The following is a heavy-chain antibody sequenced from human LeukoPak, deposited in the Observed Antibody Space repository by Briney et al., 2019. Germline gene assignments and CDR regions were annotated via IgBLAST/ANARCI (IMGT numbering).Heavy chain of an antibody. CDR2: IRYDGSNK. D-gene: IGHD3-22*01. CDR1: GFTFSSYG. V-gene: IGHV3-30*02. J-gene: IGHJ4*02. CDR3: ARDNYDSSGYYSGGFDY. Sequence: GGSLRLSCAASGFTFSSYGMHWVRQAPGKGLEWVAFIRYDGSNKYYADSVKGRFTISRDNSKNTLYLQMNSLRAEDTAVYYCARDNYDSSGYYSGGFDYWGQGTLVTVSS.